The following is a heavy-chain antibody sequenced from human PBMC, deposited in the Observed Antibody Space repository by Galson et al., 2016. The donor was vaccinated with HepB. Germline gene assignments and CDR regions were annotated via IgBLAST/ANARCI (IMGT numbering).Heavy chain of an antibody. D-gene: IGHD1-1*01. CDR2: ISGAGEAS. V-gene: IGHV3-23*01. Sequence: SLRLSCAASGFTFSSHWMHWVRQAPGMGLEWVSTISGAGEASFYADSVKGRFTISRDNSKHTLYLQMNSLRAEDTALYYCAKAVGTPPEYNWFDPWGQGTLVTVAS. CDR1: GFTFSSHW. J-gene: IGHJ5*02. CDR3: AKAVGTPPEYNWFDP.